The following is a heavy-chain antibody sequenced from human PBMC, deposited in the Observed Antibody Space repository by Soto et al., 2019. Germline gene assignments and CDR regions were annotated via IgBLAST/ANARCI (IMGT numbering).Heavy chain of an antibody. Sequence: GGALRLSCAASGFTFSSDWKHWVRQAPGKGLVWVSRINTDGSDTSYADSVKGRFTISRDNAKNMLYLQMNSLRAEDPAVYYCIRDCAGHQDYFAYCGQGNMVTVSS. V-gene: IGHV3-74*01. CDR1: GFTFSSDW. CDR3: IRDCAGHQDYFAY. CDR2: INTDGSDT. J-gene: IGHJ4*02. D-gene: IGHD2-2*01.